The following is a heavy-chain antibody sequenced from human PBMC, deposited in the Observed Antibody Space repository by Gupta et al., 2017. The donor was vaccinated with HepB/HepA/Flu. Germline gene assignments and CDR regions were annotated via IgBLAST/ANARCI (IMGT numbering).Heavy chain of an antibody. Sequence: WYDGDNKYYAESAKGRFTISRDNSKNMLYLQMNCLRVDDTAVYYCARDNWGLAFDYWGQGTLVTVSS. J-gene: IGHJ4*02. D-gene: IGHD7-27*01. CDR2: WYDGDNK. V-gene: IGHV3-33*01. CDR3: ARDNWGLAFDY.